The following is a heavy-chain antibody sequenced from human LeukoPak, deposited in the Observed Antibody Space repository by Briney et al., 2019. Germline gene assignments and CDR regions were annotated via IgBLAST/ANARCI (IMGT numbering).Heavy chain of an antibody. V-gene: IGHV5-51*01. CDR3: ARSYGSGNYYTPSDL. D-gene: IGHD3-10*01. CDR2: VYPGDYDT. Sequence: GESLKISCKGSGYTFTTYWIAWVRQMPGKGLEWMGIVYPGDYDTRYSPSFQGQVTISADKSINTAYLQWSNLKASDTAMYYCARSYGSGNYYTPSDLWGQGTLVTVSS. J-gene: IGHJ5*02. CDR1: GYTFTTYW.